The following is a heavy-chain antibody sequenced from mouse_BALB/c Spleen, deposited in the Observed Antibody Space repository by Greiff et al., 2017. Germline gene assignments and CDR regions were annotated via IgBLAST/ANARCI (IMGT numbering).Heavy chain of an antibody. D-gene: IGHD2-14*01. Sequence: VQGVESGAELVRPGSSVKISCKASGYAFSSYWMNWVKQRPGQGLEWIGQIYPGDGDTNYNGKFKGKATLTADKSSSTAYMQLSSLTSEDSAVYFCARSNRYDNYFDYWGQGTTLTVSS. V-gene: IGHV1-80*01. CDR3: ARSNRYDNYFDY. CDR2: IYPGDGDT. J-gene: IGHJ2*01. CDR1: GYAFSSYW.